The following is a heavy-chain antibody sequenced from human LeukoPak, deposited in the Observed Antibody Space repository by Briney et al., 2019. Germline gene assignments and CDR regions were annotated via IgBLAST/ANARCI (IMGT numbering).Heavy chain of an antibody. CDR2: IYYSGST. CDR1: GGSINNYY. J-gene: IGHJ4*02. D-gene: IGHD6-19*01. Sequence: PSETLSLTCTVSGGSINNYYWSWIRQPPGKGLEWIGYIYYSGSTNYKPSLKSRVTISVDTSRNQFSLKVNSVSAADTAVYFCARGGWSDDYWGQGTLVTVSS. V-gene: IGHV4-59*01. CDR3: ARGGWSDDY.